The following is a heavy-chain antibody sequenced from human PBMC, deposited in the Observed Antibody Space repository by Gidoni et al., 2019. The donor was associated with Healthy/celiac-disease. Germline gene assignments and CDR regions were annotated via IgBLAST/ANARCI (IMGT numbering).Heavy chain of an antibody. D-gene: IGHD6-13*01. Sequence: QVQLQESGPGLVKPSETLSLTCTVSGGSISSYYWSWIRQPPGKGLEWIGYIYYSGSTNYNPSLKSRVTISVDTSKNQFSLKLSSVTAADTAVYYCARSLLYSSSWHPFDPWGQGTLVTVSS. CDR3: ARSLLYSSSWHPFDP. CDR1: GGSISSYY. J-gene: IGHJ5*02. CDR2: IYYSGST. V-gene: IGHV4-59*08.